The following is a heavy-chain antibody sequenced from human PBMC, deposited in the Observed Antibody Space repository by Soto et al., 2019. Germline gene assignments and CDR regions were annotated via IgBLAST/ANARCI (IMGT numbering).Heavy chain of an antibody. CDR2: MNPNSGNT. V-gene: IGHV1-8*02. Sequence: VKVSCKASGYTFTSYGISWVRQAPGQGLEWMGWMNPNSGNTGYAQKFQGRVTMTRNTSISTAYMELSSLRSEDTAVYYCARGRPFTYYYYYMDVWGKGTTVTVS. CDR1: GYTFTSYG. J-gene: IGHJ6*03. CDR3: ARGRPFTYYYYYMDV. D-gene: IGHD3-10*01.